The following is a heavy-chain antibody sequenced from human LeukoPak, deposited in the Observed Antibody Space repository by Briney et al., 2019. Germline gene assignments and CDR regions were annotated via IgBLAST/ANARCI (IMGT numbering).Heavy chain of an antibody. Sequence: GGSLRLSCAASGFTFSSFWMTWVRQAPGKGLEWVASIKGDGSEKHYVDSVRGRFTISRDNANNSLHLQMISPRAEDTAVYYCARLVVGAIDYWGQGTLVTVSS. CDR1: GFTFSSFW. D-gene: IGHD1-26*01. V-gene: IGHV3-7*01. CDR3: ARLVVGAIDY. J-gene: IGHJ4*02. CDR2: IKGDGSEK.